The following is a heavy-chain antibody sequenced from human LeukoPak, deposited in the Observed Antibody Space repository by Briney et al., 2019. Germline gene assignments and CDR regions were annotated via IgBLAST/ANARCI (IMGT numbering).Heavy chain of an antibody. CDR2: ISYDGSNK. J-gene: IGHJ4*02. D-gene: IGHD3-9*01. CDR3: ARDGRLWGSHYDILTGYYPYYFDY. Sequence: GGPLRLSCAASGFTFSSYAMHWVRQAPGKGLEWVAVISYDGSNKYYADSVKGRFTISRDNSKNTLYLQMNSLRAEDTAVYYCARDGRLWGSHYDILTGYYPYYFDYWGQGTLVTVSS. V-gene: IGHV3-30*04. CDR1: GFTFSSYA.